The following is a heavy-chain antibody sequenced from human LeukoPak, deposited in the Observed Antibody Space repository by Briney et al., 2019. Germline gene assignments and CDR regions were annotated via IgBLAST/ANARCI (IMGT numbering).Heavy chain of an antibody. CDR3: ARVVVVAATVVFDY. CDR2: IYYSGST. V-gene: IGHV4-30-4*01. CDR1: GGSISSGDYY. Sequence: PSQTPSLTCTVSGGSISSGDYYWSWIRQPPGKGLEWIGYIYYSGSTYYNPSLKSRVTISVDTSKNQFSLKLSSVTAADTAVYYCARVVVVAATVVFDYWGQGTLSPSPQ. J-gene: IGHJ4*02. D-gene: IGHD2-15*01.